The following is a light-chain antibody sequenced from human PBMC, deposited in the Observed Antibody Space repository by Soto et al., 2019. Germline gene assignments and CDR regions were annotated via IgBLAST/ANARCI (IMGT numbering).Light chain of an antibody. CDR1: SSDVGSYNL. Sequence: QYVLTQPASVSGSPGQSITISCTGTSSDVGSYNLVSWYQQHPGKAPKLMIYEGSKRPSGVSNRFSGSKSGNTASLTISGFQAEDEADYYCCSYAGSSTYVFGTGTNVTVL. J-gene: IGLJ1*01. V-gene: IGLV2-23*01. CDR3: CSYAGSSTYV. CDR2: EGS.